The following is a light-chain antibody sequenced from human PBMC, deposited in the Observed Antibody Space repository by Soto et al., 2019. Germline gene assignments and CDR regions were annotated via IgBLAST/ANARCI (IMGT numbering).Light chain of an antibody. CDR1: SGDVGGYNY. CDR2: EVS. J-gene: IGLJ1*01. Sequence: QSALTQPPSASGSPGQSVTISCTGTSGDVGGYNYVSWYQHHPGKAPKLMIYEVSKRPSGVPDRFSGSKSGNTASLTVSGLQAEDEADYYCSSYADNNHFVFGAGTKLTVL. V-gene: IGLV2-8*01. CDR3: SSYADNNHFV.